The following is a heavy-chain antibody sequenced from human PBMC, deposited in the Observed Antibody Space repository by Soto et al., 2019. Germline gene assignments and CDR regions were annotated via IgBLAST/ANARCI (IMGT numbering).Heavy chain of an antibody. CDR3: ARGIQGYCGGGGCLSNYYGMDI. D-gene: IGHD2-15*01. CDR2: TWSDGSNK. J-gene: IGHJ6*02. Sequence: GGSLRLSCAASGFIFRNYGMHWVRQAPGKGLEWVAITWSDGSNKYYADSVKGRFTISRDNSKNTVSLQMNSLRAEDTAVYYCARGIQGYCGGGGCLSNYYGMDIWGQGISVTVSS. V-gene: IGHV3-33*01. CDR1: GFIFRNYG.